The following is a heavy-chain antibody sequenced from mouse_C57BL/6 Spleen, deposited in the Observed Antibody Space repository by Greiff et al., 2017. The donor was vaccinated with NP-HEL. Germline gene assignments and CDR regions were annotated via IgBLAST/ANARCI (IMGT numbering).Heavy chain of an antibody. CDR3: ARAYGSSYGY. CDR1: GYTFTSYG. Sequence: QVQLQQSGAELVRPGASVKLSCKASGYTFTSYGISWVKQRPGQGLEWIGEIYPRSGNTYYNEKFKGKATLTADKSSSTAYMELRSLTSEDSAVYFCARAYGSSYGYWGQGTTLTVSS. J-gene: IGHJ2*01. D-gene: IGHD1-1*01. V-gene: IGHV1-81*01. CDR2: IYPRSGNT.